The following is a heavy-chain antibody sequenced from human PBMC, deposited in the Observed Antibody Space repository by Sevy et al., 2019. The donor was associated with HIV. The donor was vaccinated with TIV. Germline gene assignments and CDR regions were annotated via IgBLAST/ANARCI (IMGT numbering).Heavy chain of an antibody. J-gene: IGHJ4*02. V-gene: IGHV1-18*01. Sequence: ASVKVSCKTSGYTFTSFGITWVRQAPGQGLEWMGWISAYNGNTDYEGKLQGRVTMTPDTSTSTAYMELSSLTSDDTAVYFCARDRWATDHWGQGTLVTVSS. CDR2: ISAYNGNT. D-gene: IGHD6-13*01. CDR3: ARDRWATDH. CDR1: GYTFTSFG.